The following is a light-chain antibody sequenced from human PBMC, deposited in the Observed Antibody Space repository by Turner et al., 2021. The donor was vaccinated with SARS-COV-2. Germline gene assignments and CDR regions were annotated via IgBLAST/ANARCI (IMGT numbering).Light chain of an antibody. CDR1: QSVSSSY. J-gene: IGKJ1*01. Sequence: DIVLTQSPGTLSLSPGERATLSCRASQSVSSSYLAWYQQKPGQAPRLLIYGASSRATGIPDRFSGSGSETDFTLTISRLEPEDFAVYYCQQYEGTFGQGTKVEIK. CDR2: GAS. V-gene: IGKV3-20*01. CDR3: QQYEGT.